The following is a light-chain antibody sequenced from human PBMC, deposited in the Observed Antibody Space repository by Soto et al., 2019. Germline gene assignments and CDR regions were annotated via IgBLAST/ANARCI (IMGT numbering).Light chain of an antibody. CDR3: QQHGTT. J-gene: IGKJ1*01. CDR2: GAS. V-gene: IGKV3-20*01. CDR1: QSVSNNY. Sequence: ELVLTQSPGTLSLSPGERATLSCRASQSVSNNYLAWYQQIPGQAPRLLIYGASTRATGIPDRFSGSGSGTDFTLTISRLDPEDSAVYYCQQHGTTVGQGTKVDIK.